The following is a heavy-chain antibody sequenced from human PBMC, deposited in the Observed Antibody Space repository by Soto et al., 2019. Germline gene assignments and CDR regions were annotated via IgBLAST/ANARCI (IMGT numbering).Heavy chain of an antibody. CDR1: GFTFSSYG. Sequence: QVQLVESGGGVVQPGRSLRLSCAASGFTFSSYGMHWVRQAPGKGLEWVAVIWYDGSNKYYADSVKGRFTISRDNSKNTLYLQMNSLRAEDTAVYYCARSIASAGSFGPYYYYGMYVWGQGTTVTVSS. V-gene: IGHV3-33*01. J-gene: IGHJ6*02. D-gene: IGHD6-13*01. CDR3: ARSIASAGSFGPYYYYGMYV. CDR2: IWYDGSNK.